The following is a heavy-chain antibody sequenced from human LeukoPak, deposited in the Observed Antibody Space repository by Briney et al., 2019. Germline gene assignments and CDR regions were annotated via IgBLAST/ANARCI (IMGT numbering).Heavy chain of an antibody. V-gene: IGHV3-7*03. CDR1: GFTFSGFR. J-gene: IGHJ3*01. CDR2: INSDGSEG. D-gene: IGHD6-6*01. CDR3: ARSSYSSSSSV. Sequence: GGSLRLSCAVSGFTFSGFRMSWSRQAPGKGLEWVASINSDGSEGYYADVVKGRFTISRDNAKNSLYLQINSLRAEDAAVYYCARSSYSSSSSVWGQGTMVTVSS.